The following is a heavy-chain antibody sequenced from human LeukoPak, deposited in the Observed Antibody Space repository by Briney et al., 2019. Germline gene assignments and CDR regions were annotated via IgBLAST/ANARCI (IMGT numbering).Heavy chain of an antibody. D-gene: IGHD4-11*01. CDR1: GASISSGNFY. CDR3: ARELRSNYMDY. Sequence: SETLSLTCAVSGASISSGNFYWSWIRQPAGKGLECIVRIFTSGSINYNPSLKSRVTISVDTSKNQFSLRLTSVTAADTAIYYCARELRSNYMDYWGQGTLVTVSS. CDR2: IFTSGSI. V-gene: IGHV4-61*02. J-gene: IGHJ4*02.